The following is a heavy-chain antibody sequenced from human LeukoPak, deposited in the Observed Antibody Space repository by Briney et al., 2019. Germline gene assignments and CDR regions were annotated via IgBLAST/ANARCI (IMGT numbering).Heavy chain of an antibody. D-gene: IGHD5-18*01. CDR2: IYTSGCT. CDR3: TREYRIQLWYGGFNR. V-gene: IGHV4-4*07. J-gene: IGHJ5*02. Sequence: SETLSLTCTVSGDSFSSYYWSWLRQPAGKGVEWIGRIYTSGCTNHNPPLKSRVTIFVDKSKNQFALKMSHANAAATGVIYRTREYRIQLWYGGFNRWGQGTLVTVSS. CDR1: GDSFSSYY.